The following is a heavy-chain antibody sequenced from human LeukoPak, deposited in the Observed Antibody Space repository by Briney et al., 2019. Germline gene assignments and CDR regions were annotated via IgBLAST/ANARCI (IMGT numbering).Heavy chain of an antibody. CDR1: GYTFTSFG. D-gene: IGHD6-6*01. J-gene: IGHJ4*02. V-gene: IGHV1-18*01. CDR3: ARTAEYSSFVTHKDS. Sequence: GASVKVSCKASGYTFTSFGISWVRQAPGQGPEWVGWVSAYNGYNGNTNYAQKFQGRVTMTRDTSISTAYMELSRLRSDDTAVYYCARTAEYSSFVTHKDSWGQGTLVTVSS. CDR2: VSAYNGYNGNT.